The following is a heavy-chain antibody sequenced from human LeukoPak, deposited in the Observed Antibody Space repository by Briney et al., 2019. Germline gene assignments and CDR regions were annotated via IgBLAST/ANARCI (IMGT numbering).Heavy chain of an antibody. CDR1: GFTLNNYW. J-gene: IGHJ4*02. Sequence: PGGSLTLSRAASGFTLNNYWMSWVRPAPRKGLEGVANIKQEGCEKYYVDSVKGRFTISRDNAKNSLYLQLNSLRAEDTAVYDCARIRGYSYGNRFDFWGQGTMVTVSS. D-gene: IGHD5-18*01. V-gene: IGHV3-7*01. CDR3: ARIRGYSYGNRFDF. CDR2: IKQEGCEK.